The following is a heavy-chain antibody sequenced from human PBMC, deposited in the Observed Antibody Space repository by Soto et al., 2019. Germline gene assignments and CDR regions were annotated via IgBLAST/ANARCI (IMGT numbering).Heavy chain of an antibody. Sequence: SPTLSLTCAISGDSVSSTSAASSRFRQSPSRGLEWLGRTYYRSKWYSDYAVSVKSRITINPDTSKNQFSLQLNSVTPEDTAVYYCARGSYYSGWVWGQGALVTVSS. CDR3: ARGSYYSGWV. CDR1: GDSVSSTSAA. J-gene: IGHJ4*02. D-gene: IGHD6-19*01. CDR2: TYYRSKWYS. V-gene: IGHV6-1*01.